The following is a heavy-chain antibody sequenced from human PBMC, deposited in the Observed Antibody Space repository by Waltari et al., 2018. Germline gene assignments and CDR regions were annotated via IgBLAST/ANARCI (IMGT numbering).Heavy chain of an antibody. D-gene: IGHD3-16*01. CDR2: IFGNDAKI. J-gene: IGHJ4*02. CDR1: EFATMDYA. Sequence: EVQLVESGGGSVEPGRSLRLSCVELEFATMDYAMHWIRQVPGEGLEWVSGIFGNDAKIDYLDSVRGRFTISRDKAKHSLYLQMNSLRAEDTALYYCVKDTSPGGLEQWGQGTLVTVSS. V-gene: IGHV3-9*02. CDR3: VKDTSPGGLEQ.